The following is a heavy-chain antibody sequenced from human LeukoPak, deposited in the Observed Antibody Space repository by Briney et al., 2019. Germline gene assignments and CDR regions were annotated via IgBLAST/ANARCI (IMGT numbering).Heavy chain of an antibody. D-gene: IGHD1-1*01. CDR1: GYTFTDYY. CDR2: VDPEDGET. CDR3: ATGPQTGRHNWFDP. V-gene: IGHV1-69-2*01. Sequence: ASVTVSCKVSGYTFTDYYMHWVQQAPGKGLEWMGLVDPEDGETIYAEKFQGRVTITADTSTDTAYMELSSLRSEDTAVYYCATGPQTGRHNWFDPWGQGTLVTVSS. J-gene: IGHJ5*02.